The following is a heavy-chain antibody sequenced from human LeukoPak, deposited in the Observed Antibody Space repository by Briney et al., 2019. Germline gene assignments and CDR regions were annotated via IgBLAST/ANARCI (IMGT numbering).Heavy chain of an antibody. Sequence: PGGSLRLSCAASGFTFSSYGMHWVRQAPGKGLEWVAVIWYDGSNKYYADSVKGRFTISRDNSKNTLYLQMNSLRAEDTAVYYCARGICGGDCYSRGWFDPWGQGTLVTVSS. V-gene: IGHV3-33*01. CDR3: ARGICGGDCYSRGWFDP. CDR2: IWYDGSNK. D-gene: IGHD2-21*02. CDR1: GFTFSSYG. J-gene: IGHJ5*02.